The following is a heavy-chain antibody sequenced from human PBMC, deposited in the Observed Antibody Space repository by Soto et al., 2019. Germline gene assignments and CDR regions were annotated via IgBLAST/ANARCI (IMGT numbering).Heavy chain of an antibody. D-gene: IGHD4-17*01. CDR1: GGSISSTNW. V-gene: IGHV4-4*02. CDR2: IYHNGSP. CDR3: ARLYGGNSGMDV. J-gene: IGHJ6*02. Sequence: PSETLSLTCVVSGGSISSTNWWTWVRQPPGKRLEWIGEIYHNGSPTYSPSVQGHVTISADKSISTAYLQWSSLKASDSAMYYCARLYGGNSGMDVWGQGTTVTVSS.